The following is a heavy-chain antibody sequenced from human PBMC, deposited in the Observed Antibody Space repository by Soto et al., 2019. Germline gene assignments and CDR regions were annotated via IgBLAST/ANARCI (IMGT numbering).Heavy chain of an antibody. Sequence: GGSLRLSCAASGFTFSNAWMNWVRQAPGKGLEWVGRIKSKTDGGTTDYAAPVKGRLTISRDDSKNTLYLQMNSLKTEDTAVYYCTTVGAYCSGGSCSRGYFDYWGQGTLVTVSS. V-gene: IGHV3-15*07. D-gene: IGHD2-15*01. CDR2: IKSKTDGGTT. CDR1: GFTFSNAW. J-gene: IGHJ4*02. CDR3: TTVGAYCSGGSCSRGYFDY.